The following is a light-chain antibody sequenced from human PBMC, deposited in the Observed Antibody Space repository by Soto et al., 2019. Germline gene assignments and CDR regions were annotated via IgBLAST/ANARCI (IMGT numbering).Light chain of an antibody. Sequence: DIQMTQSPSTVSASVGDRVTITCRASQSISSWLAWYQQKPGKAPKLLIYQASNLESGVPSRFSGSGSGTEFTLTISSLQPDDFATYHCQQYNGYSGVTVGGGTKVEIK. CDR1: QSISSW. J-gene: IGKJ4*01. V-gene: IGKV1-5*03. CDR3: QQYNGYSGVT. CDR2: QAS.